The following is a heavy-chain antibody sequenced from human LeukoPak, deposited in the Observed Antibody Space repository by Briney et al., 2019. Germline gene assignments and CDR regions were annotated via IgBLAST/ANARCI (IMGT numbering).Heavy chain of an antibody. CDR3: ARGGYGYYDRSY. Sequence: KPGGSLRLSCAASGFTFSSYSMNWVRQAPGKGLEWVSSISSRSSYIYYADSVKGRFTISRDNAKNSLYLQMNSLRAEDTAVYDCARGGYGYYDRSYWGQGTLVTVSS. J-gene: IGHJ4*02. D-gene: IGHD4-17*01. CDR2: ISSRSSYI. V-gene: IGHV3-21*01. CDR1: GFTFSSYS.